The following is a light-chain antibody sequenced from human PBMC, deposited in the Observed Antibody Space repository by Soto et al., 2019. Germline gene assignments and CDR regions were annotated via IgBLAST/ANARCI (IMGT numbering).Light chain of an antibody. Sequence: EIVLTQSPATLSLSPGERATLSCRASQSVSSYLAWYQQKPGQAPRLLIYDASNRATGIPARFSGSGSGTDFTLTISSLEPEDFAVYYCQQRSNRGSYTFGQGTKLEIK. V-gene: IGKV3-11*01. CDR2: DAS. J-gene: IGKJ2*01. CDR1: QSVSSY. CDR3: QQRSNRGSYT.